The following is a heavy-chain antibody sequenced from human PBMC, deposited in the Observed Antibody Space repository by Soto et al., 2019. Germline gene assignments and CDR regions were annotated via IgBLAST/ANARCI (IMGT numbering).Heavy chain of an antibody. CDR1: GFTFRNNA. CDR2: ISGSGDTT. V-gene: IGHV3-23*01. J-gene: IGHJ4*02. Sequence: GGSLRLSCAGSGFTFRNNAMSWVRQTPGKGLEWVSGISGSGDTTYNADSVKGRFTLSRDNSKSTLFLQMNNLRVDDTAVYYCARDLSYGELDYWGQGVLVTVSS. D-gene: IGHD3-10*01. CDR3: ARDLSYGELDY.